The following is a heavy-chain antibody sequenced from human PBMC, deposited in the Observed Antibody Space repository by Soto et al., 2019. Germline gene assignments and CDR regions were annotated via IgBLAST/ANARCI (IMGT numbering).Heavy chain of an antibody. D-gene: IGHD3-16*02. V-gene: IGHV1-2*02. CDR2: INPNSGGT. Sequence: ASVKVSCKASGYTFTGYYMHWVRQAPGQGLEWMGWINPNSGGTNYAQKFQGRVTMTRDTSISTAYMELSRLRSDDTAVYYCARGRDYDYVWGSYRSHPYFGYWGQGTLVTVSS. CDR3: ARGRDYDYVWGSYRSHPYFGY. CDR1: GYTFTGYY. J-gene: IGHJ4*02.